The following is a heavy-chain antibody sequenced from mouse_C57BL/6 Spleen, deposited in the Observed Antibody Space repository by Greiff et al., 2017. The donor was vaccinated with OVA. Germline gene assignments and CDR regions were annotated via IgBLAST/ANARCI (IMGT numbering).Heavy chain of an antibody. V-gene: IGHV1-50*01. Sequence: QVQLQQSGAELVKPGASVKLSCKASGYTFTSYWMQWVKQRPGQGLEWIGEIDPSDSYTNYNQKFKGKATLTVDTSSSTAYMQLSSLTSEDSAVYYCARWGSYYAMGYWGQGPSVSVSS. CDR1: GYTFTSYW. CDR2: IDPSDSYT. J-gene: IGHJ4*01. CDR3: ARWGSYYAMGY.